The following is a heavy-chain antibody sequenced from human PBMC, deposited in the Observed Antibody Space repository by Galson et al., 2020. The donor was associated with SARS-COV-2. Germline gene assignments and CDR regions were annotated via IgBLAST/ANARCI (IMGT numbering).Heavy chain of an antibody. CDR1: GYTFTAYF. D-gene: IGHD5-18*01. CDR3: ARSENRGPNYSLGF. V-gene: IGHV1-2*02. J-gene: IGHJ4*02. Sequence: ASVKVSCKASGYTFTAYFIHWVRQAPGQGPEWVGWINPNSGGTNYGQKFQGRVTLTRDTPITTVYMELTRLSYNDTAVYYCARSENRGPNYSLGFWGQGTPVTVSS. CDR2: INPNSGGT.